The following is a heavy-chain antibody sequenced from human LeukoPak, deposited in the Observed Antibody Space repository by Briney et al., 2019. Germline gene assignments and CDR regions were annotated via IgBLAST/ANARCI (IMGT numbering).Heavy chain of an antibody. V-gene: IGHV3-53*01. CDR2: IYSGGDT. Sequence: HTGGSLRLSCAASGFAVNSNYMSWVRQAPGKGLEWVSVIYSGGDTYYADSVKGRFTISRDNSKNTLYLQMNSLRAEDTAVYYCARHYGPWGQGTLVTVSS. D-gene: IGHD3-16*01. CDR3: ARHYGP. CDR1: GFAVNSNY. J-gene: IGHJ5*02.